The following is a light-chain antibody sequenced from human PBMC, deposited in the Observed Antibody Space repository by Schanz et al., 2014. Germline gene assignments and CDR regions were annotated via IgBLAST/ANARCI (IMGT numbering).Light chain of an antibody. Sequence: QSALTQPPSASGSPGQSVTISCTGTSSDVGGYNFVSWYQQHPGKAPKLMIYEVSKRPSGVPDRFSGSKSGTSASLAISGLRSEDEADYFCAAWDDSLSGPVFGGGTKLTVL. V-gene: IGLV2-8*01. CDR1: SSDVGGYNF. CDR2: EVS. CDR3: AAWDDSLSGPV. J-gene: IGLJ2*01.